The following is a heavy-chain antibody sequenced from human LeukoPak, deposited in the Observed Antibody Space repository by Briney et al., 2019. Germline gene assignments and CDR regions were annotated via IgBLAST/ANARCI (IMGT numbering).Heavy chain of an antibody. J-gene: IGHJ4*02. CDR3: TRGGELMNF. CDR1: GGSFSGYY. Sequence: SETLSLTCAVYGGSFSGYYWSWIRQPPGKGLEWIGEINHSGSTNYNPSLKSRVTISIDASKNQFSLRLSSVTAADTAVYYCTRGGELMNFWGQGTLVTVSS. V-gene: IGHV4-34*01. D-gene: IGHD1-26*01. CDR2: INHSGST.